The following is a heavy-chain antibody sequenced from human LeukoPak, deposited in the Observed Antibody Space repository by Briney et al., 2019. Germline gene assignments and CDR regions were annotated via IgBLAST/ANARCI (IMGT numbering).Heavy chain of an antibody. V-gene: IGHV3-30*02. CDR2: IRYDGSDK. J-gene: IGHJ6*03. CDR1: GFTFDSYG. CDR3: AKAPGYGRGNFCKGTSFYYYYSMDV. Sequence: GGSLRLSCAASGFTFDSYGMHCVCQAPGKGLEWVAFIRYDGSDKYYGDSVKGRFTISRDNLKNTLYLQMDTLTPEDTSVYYCAKAPGYGRGNFCKGTSFYYYYSMDVWAKGTTVTVSS. D-gene: IGHD2-15*01.